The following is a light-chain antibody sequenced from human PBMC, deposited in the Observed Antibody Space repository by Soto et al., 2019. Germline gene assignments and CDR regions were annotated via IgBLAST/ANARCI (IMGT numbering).Light chain of an antibody. CDR3: QQYYTSPLT. V-gene: IGKV3-20*01. Sequence: EIGLTQSPGTLSLYPGEGATLSCRASQSVSSSSLAWYQQKPGQAPRLLMYGASRRATGIPDRFSGSGSGTDFTLIISRLEPEDFAVYFCQQYYTSPLTCGGGTKGDI. CDR1: QSVSSSS. CDR2: GAS. J-gene: IGKJ4*01.